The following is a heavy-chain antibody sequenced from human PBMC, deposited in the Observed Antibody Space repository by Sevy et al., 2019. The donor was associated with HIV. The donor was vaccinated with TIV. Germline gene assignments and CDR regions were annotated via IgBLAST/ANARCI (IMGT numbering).Heavy chain of an antibody. CDR1: GFCFSSYW. Sequence: GGSLRLSCAASGFCFSSYWMRWVCQAPGKGLEWVANIKQDGSEKYYVDSVKGRFTISRDDAKNSLYLKMNSLRVEDTAVYYCARVGSAPKEDSGYEDALDIWGQGTMVTVSS. J-gene: IGHJ3*02. CDR2: IKQDGSEK. V-gene: IGHV3-7*01. CDR3: ARVGSAPKEDSGYEDALDI. D-gene: IGHD5-12*01.